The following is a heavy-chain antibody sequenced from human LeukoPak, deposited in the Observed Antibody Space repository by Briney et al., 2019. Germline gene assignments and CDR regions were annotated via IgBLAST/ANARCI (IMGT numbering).Heavy chain of an antibody. CDR2: ITPFNGNT. CDR1: GYTFTYRY. V-gene: IGHV1-45*02. J-gene: IGHJ4*02. CDR3: AVWTPDSDY. Sequence: ASVKVSCKASGYTFTYRYLHWVRRAPGQALEWMGWITPFNGNTSYAQKFQDRVTITRDRSMSTAYMELSSLRSEDTAMYYCAVWTPDSDYWGQGTLVTVSS. D-gene: IGHD3-16*01.